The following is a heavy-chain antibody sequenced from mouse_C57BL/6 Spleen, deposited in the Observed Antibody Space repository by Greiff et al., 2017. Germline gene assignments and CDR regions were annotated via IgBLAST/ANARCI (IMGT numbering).Heavy chain of an antibody. CDR2: IYPGGGYT. J-gene: IGHJ4*01. D-gene: IGHD2-1*01. V-gene: IGHV1-63*01. Sequence: QVQLKESGAELVRPGTSVKMSCKASGYTFTNYWIGWAKQRPGHGLEWIGDIYPGGGYTNYNEKFKGKATLTADKSSSTAYMQFSSLTSEDSAIYYCARGCIYYGGGYAMDYWGQGTSVTVSS. CDR3: ARGCIYYGGGYAMDY. CDR1: GYTFTNYW.